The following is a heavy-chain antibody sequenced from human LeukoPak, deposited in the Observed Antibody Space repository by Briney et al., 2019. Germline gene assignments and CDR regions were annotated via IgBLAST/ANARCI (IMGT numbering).Heavy chain of an antibody. D-gene: IGHD3-10*01. Sequence: SETLSLTCAVYGGSFSGYYWSWIRQPPGKGLEWIGEINHSGSTNYNPSLKSRVTISVDTSKNQFSLKLSSVTAADTAVYYCARRNSLSWSYYGSGRLRGDFDYWGQGTLVTVSS. J-gene: IGHJ4*02. V-gene: IGHV4-34*01. CDR3: ARRNSLSWSYYGSGRLRGDFDY. CDR2: INHSGST. CDR1: GGSFSGYY.